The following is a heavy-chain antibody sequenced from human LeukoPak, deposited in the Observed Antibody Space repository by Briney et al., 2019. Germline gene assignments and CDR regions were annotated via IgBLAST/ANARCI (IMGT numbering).Heavy chain of an antibody. V-gene: IGHV3-9*03. D-gene: IGHD1-26*01. CDR3: AKDSGSAAYYFDY. Sequence: GRSLRLSCAASGFTFDDYAMHWVRQAPGKGLEWVSGISWNSGSIGYADSVKGRFTISRDSAKNSLYLQMNSLRAEDMALYYCAKDSGSAAYYFDYWGQGTLVTVSS. CDR1: GFTFDDYA. J-gene: IGHJ4*02. CDR2: ISWNSGSI.